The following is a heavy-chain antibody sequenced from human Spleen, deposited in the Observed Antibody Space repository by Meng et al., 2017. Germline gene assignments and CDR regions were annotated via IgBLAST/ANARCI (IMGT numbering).Heavy chain of an antibody. V-gene: IGHV1-3*01. CDR1: GYTFTSYA. CDR2: INAGNGNT. Sequence: ASVKVSCKASGYTFTSYAMHWVRQAPGQRLEGMGWINAGNGNTEYSQKFQGRVTFTRDTSASTAYMELSSLRSEDTAVYYCARALHKGQEKYYYYGMDVWGQGTMVTVSS. D-gene: IGHD5-24*01. CDR3: ARALHKGQEKYYYYGMDV. J-gene: IGHJ6*02.